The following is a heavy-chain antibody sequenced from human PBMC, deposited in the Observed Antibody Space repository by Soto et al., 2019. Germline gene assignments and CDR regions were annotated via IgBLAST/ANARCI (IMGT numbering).Heavy chain of an antibody. D-gene: IGHD5-12*01. CDR3: ARGVVSTGYFDY. CDR2: SRDKVHSHTT. J-gene: IGHJ4*02. V-gene: IGHV3-72*01. Sequence: EVQLAESGGGLVQPGGSLRLSCAASGFTFSDHSMDWVRQAPGKGLEWVGRSRDKVHSHTTEYAASVKGRFTISRGDSENSLYLQMNSLKTKDTAVYYCARGVVSTGYFDYWGQGTLVTVSS. CDR1: GFTFSDHS.